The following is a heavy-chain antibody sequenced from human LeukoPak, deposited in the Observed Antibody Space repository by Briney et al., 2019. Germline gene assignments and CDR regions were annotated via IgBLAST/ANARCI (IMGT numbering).Heavy chain of an antibody. V-gene: IGHV4-59*11. CDR2: ISYSGTT. CDR1: GGSISGHY. D-gene: IGHD1-1*01. CDR3: ARIFGGTNWYYFDF. Sequence: SETLSLTCTVSGGSISGHYWSWIRRPPGEGLEELCYISYSGTTNYSPSLKSRLTLSVDTSKNQFSLRLSSVTAADTAVYYCARIFGGTNWYYFDFWGQGTLVTVSS. J-gene: IGHJ4*02.